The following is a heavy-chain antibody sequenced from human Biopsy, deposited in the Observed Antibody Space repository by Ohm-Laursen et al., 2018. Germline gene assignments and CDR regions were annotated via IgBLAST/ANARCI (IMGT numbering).Heavy chain of an antibody. CDR2: TNPSGSTT. J-gene: IGHJ4*02. CDR1: GYTFTSYY. D-gene: IGHD6-19*01. V-gene: IGHV1-46*01. Sequence: ASVKVSCKASGYTFTSYYMHWVRQAPGQGLEWMGMTNPSGSTTSYPQIFQGRVTMTRDTSKSTVYMELSSLRSADTAVYFCARNTGWYGDLYYFDYWGQGTLVTVSS. CDR3: ARNTGWYGDLYYFDY.